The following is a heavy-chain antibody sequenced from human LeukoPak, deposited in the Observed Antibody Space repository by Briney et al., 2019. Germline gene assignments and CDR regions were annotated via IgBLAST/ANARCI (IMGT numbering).Heavy chain of an antibody. V-gene: IGHV3-23*01. CDR3: AKPRVATKLYYYYGMDV. D-gene: IGHD2-15*01. Sequence: GGSLRLSCAASGFTFSSYAMSWVRQAPGKGLEWVSAISGSGGSTYYADSVKGRFTISRDNSKNTLYLQMNSLRAEDTAVYYCAKPRVATKLYYYYGMDVWGQGTTVTVSS. CDR2: ISGSGGST. CDR1: GFTFSSYA. J-gene: IGHJ6*02.